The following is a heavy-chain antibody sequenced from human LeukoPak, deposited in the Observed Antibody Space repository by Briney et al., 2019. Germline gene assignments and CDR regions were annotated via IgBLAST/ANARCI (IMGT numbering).Heavy chain of an antibody. Sequence: GGSLRLSCAASGFTFSSYAMSWVRQAPGKGLEWVSAISGSGGSTYYADSVKGRFTISRDNSKNTLYLQMNSLKTEDTAVYYCATAYCSSTSCSASGYDDEAGFDYWGQGTLVTVSS. CDR2: ISGSGGST. CDR1: GFTFSSYA. CDR3: ATAYCSSTSCSASGYDDEAGFDY. D-gene: IGHD2-2*01. J-gene: IGHJ4*02. V-gene: IGHV3-23*01.